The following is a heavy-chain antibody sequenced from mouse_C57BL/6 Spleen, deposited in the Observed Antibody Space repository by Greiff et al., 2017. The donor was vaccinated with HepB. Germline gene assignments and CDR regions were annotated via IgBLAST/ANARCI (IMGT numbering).Heavy chain of an antibody. J-gene: IGHJ2*01. CDR3: ATTVVATGFDY. Sequence: QVQLQQPGAELVMPGASVKLSCKASGYTFTSYWMHWVKQRPGQGLEWIGEIDPSDSYTNYNQKFKGKSTLTVDKSSSTAYMQLSSLTSEDSAVYYCATTVVATGFDYWGQGTTLTVSS. D-gene: IGHD1-1*01. V-gene: IGHV1-69*01. CDR2: IDPSDSYT. CDR1: GYTFTSYW.